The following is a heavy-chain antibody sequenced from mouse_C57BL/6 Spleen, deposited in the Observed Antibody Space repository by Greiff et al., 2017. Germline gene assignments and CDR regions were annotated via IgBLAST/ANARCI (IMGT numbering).Heavy chain of an antibody. Sequence: QVQLQQPGAELVMPGASVKLSCKASGYTFTSYWMHWVKQRPGQGLEWIGEIDPSDSYTNYNQKFKGKSTLTVDKSSSTAYMQLSSLTSEDSAVYYCARSEDGYYPDDWGQGTTLTVSS. CDR2: IDPSDSYT. J-gene: IGHJ2*01. CDR1: GYTFTSYW. CDR3: ARSEDGYYPDD. D-gene: IGHD2-3*01. V-gene: IGHV1-69*01.